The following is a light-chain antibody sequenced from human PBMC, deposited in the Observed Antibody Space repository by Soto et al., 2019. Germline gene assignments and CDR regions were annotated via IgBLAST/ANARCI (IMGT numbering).Light chain of an antibody. CDR2: DAS. J-gene: IGKJ1*01. V-gene: IGKV3-11*01. Sequence: EIVLTQSPATLSLSPGEGATLSCRASQSISSYLAWYQQRPGQAPRLLIYDASNRASGVPARFSGSGSGTDFTLTISSLDSEDFAVYYCQQRSDWPRTFRQGTKVEIK. CDR3: QQRSDWPRT. CDR1: QSISSY.